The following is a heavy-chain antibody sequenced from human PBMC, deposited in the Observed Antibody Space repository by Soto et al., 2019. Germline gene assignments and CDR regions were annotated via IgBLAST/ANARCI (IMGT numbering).Heavy chain of an antibody. Sequence: GGSLRLSCVASGFILSSSWMSWVRQAPGKGLEWVANIKPDGNGKYYVDSVKGRFTISRDNAKNSLYLQMNSLRAEDTAVYYCASNIFYDFWSGYYAFDIWGRGTMVTVSS. CDR1: GFILSSSW. D-gene: IGHD3-3*01. CDR3: ASNIFYDFWSGYYAFDI. CDR2: IKPDGNGK. V-gene: IGHV3-7*01. J-gene: IGHJ3*02.